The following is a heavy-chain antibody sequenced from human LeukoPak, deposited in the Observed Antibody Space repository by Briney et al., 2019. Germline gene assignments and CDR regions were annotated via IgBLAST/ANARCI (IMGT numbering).Heavy chain of an antibody. Sequence: SETLSLTCAVYGGSFSGYYWSWIRQPPGKGLEWIGEINHSGSTNYNPSLKSRVTISVDTSKNQFSLKLSSVTAADTAVYYCARDRERPYNWFDPWGQGTLVTVSS. CDR1: GGSFSGYY. CDR2: INHSGST. CDR3: ARDRERPYNWFDP. D-gene: IGHD1-1*01. V-gene: IGHV4-34*01. J-gene: IGHJ5*02.